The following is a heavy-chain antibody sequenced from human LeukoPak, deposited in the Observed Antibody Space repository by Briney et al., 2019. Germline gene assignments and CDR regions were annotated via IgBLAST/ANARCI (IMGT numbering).Heavy chain of an antibody. CDR2: IYSGGST. Sequence: GGSLRLSCAASGFTVSSNYMSWVRQAPGKGLEWVSVIYSGGSTYCADSVKGRFTISRDNSKNTLYLQMNGLRAEDTAVYYCAREMGVGATKSGAFDIWGQGTMVTVSS. D-gene: IGHD1-26*01. J-gene: IGHJ3*02. CDR1: GFTVSSNY. V-gene: IGHV3-66*01. CDR3: AREMGVGATKSGAFDI.